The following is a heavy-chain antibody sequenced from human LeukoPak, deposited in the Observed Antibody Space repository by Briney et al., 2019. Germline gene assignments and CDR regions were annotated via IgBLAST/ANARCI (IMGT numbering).Heavy chain of an antibody. CDR2: MSPNSGDT. CDR3: ARGPPNWGYDY. CDR1: GYTFTSYD. V-gene: IGHV1-8*01. J-gene: IGHJ4*02. D-gene: IGHD7-27*01. Sequence: ASVKVSCKASGYTFTSYDFNWVRQATGQRPKWMGWMSPNSGDTGYAQKFQDRVAMTRNTSISTAYMELSSLRSDDTAVYYCARGPPNWGYDYWGPGTLVTVSS.